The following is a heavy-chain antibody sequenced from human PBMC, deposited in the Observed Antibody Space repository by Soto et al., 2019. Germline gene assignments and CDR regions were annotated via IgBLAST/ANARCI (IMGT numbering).Heavy chain of an antibody. CDR2: IQHDGTNK. D-gene: IGHD2-2*01. CDR3: SKNKFCSSTSCHYYGMDV. J-gene: IGHJ6*02. V-gene: IGHV3-30*02. CDR1: GFTFSSYG. Sequence: GGSLRLSCAASGFTFSSYGMHWVRQAPGKGLEWVAVIQHDGTNKYYGDSVKGRFTISRDDSKNALYLQMNSLRAEDTAVYYCSKNKFCSSTSCHYYGMDVWGQGTTATVSS.